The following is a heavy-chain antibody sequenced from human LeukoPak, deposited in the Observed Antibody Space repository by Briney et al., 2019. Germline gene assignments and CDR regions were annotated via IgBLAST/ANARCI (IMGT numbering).Heavy chain of an antibody. CDR3: ARLGPGARKFDP. V-gene: IGHV4-59*01. CDR2: IYYSGST. J-gene: IGHJ5*02. Sequence: PSETLSLTCTVSGGSISSYYWSWIRQPPGKGLEWIGYIYYSGSTNYNPSLKSRVTISVDTSKNQFSLKLSSVTAADTAVYYCARLGPGARKFDPWGQGTLVTVSS. CDR1: GGSISSYY. D-gene: IGHD3-16*01.